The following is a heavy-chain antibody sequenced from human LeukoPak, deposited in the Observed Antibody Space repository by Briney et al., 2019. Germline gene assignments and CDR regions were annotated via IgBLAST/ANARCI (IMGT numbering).Heavy chain of an antibody. CDR1: GFTFSSYW. J-gene: IGHJ3*02. CDR2: INSDGSST. CDR3: TRDRGANSERAFDI. V-gene: IGHV3-74*01. Sequence: GGSLRLSCAASGFTFSSYWMHWVRQTPGKGLVWVSRINSDGSSTNYADSVQGRFTISSDTAKNTLYLQMNSLRAEDTAVYYCTRDRGANSERAFDIWGQGTMVTVSS. D-gene: IGHD4-23*01.